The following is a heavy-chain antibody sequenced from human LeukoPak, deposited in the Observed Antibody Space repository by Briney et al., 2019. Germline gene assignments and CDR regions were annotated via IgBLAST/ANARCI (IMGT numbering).Heavy chain of an antibody. CDR1: GGSFSGYY. D-gene: IGHD3-16*02. CDR2: INHSGST. J-gene: IGHJ5*02. CDR3: ARAHRWWFDP. Sequence: SSETLSLTCAVYGGSFSGYYWSWIRQPPGKGLEWIGEINHSGSTNYNPSLKSRVTISVDTSKNQFSLKLSSVTAADTAVYYCARAHRWWFDPWGQGTLVTVSS. V-gene: IGHV4-34*01.